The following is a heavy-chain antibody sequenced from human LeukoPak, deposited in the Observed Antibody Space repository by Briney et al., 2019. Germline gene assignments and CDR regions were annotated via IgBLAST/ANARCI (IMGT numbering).Heavy chain of an antibody. CDR1: GFTFSRYS. Sequence: GGSLRLSCAASGFTFSRYSMNWVRQAPGKGLEWVSSISSGSTYIYYADSVKGRFTTPRHNPQHSLYLQMNCLTADDTPVYYCGSVGGRSKAAKFDVSDIWGQGTMLTVSS. V-gene: IGHV3-21*01. J-gene: IGHJ3*02. CDR2: ISSGSTYI. D-gene: IGHD6-6*01. CDR3: GSVGGRSKAAKFDVSDI.